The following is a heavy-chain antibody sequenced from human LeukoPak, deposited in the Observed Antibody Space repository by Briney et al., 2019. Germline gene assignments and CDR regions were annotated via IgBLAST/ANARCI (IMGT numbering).Heavy chain of an antibody. J-gene: IGHJ6*03. CDR3: ARASKAHGPVRGKTYYYYYMDV. CDR2: IYYSGST. V-gene: IGHV4-59*11. D-gene: IGHD2-8*01. CDR1: GGSISSHY. Sequence: SVTLSLTCTVSGGSISSHYWSWIRQPPGKGLEWIGYIYYSGSTNYNPSLKSRVTISVDTSKNQFSLKLSSVTAADTAVYYCARASKAHGPVRGKTYYYYYMDVWGKGTTVTVSS.